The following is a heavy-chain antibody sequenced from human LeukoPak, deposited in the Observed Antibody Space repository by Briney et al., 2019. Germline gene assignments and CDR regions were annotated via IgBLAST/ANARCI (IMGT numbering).Heavy chain of an antibody. CDR3: VRPNAYEAFDI. Sequence: GGSLRLSCAASGFTFSSYTMNWVRQAPGKGLEWVSSITSGSTYIHYADSGKGRFTISRDNAKNALYLQMNSLRAEGSAVYYCVRPNAYEAFDIWGQGTMVTVSS. V-gene: IGHV3-21*01. J-gene: IGHJ3*02. CDR2: ITSGSTYI. D-gene: IGHD4/OR15-4a*01. CDR1: GFTFSSYT.